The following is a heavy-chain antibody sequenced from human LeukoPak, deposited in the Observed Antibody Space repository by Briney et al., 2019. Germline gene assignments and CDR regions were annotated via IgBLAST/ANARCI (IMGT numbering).Heavy chain of an antibody. CDR3: ARDRSGPRDYYYMDI. Sequence: PSETRSLTCTVSGGSISSDYWSWNRQPPGKGLEWIGYIYYSGSTNYNPSLKSRVTISVDTSKNQFSLKLSSVTAADTAVYYCARDRSGPRDYYYMDIWGKGTTVTVSS. D-gene: IGHD1-26*01. J-gene: IGHJ6*03. V-gene: IGHV4-59*01. CDR2: IYYSGST. CDR1: GGSISSDY.